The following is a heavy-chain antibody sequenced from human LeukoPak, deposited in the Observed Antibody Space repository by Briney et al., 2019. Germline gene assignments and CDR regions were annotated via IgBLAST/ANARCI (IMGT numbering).Heavy chain of an antibody. CDR1: GDSITRYY. D-gene: IGHD6-6*01. J-gene: IGHJ5*02. V-gene: IGHV4-59*01. CDR2: IYYSGST. Sequence: SETLSLTCTVSGDSITRYYWSWIRQPPGKGLEWVGYIYYSGSTNYNPSLKNRVTISMDTSKNQFSLKLSSVTAADTAVYYCAREPSSNWFDPWGQGTLVTVSS. CDR3: AREPSSNWFDP.